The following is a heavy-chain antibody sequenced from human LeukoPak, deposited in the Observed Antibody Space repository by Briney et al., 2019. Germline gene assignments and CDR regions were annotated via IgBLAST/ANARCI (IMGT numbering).Heavy chain of an antibody. D-gene: IGHD2-2*01. Sequence: KPSETLSLTCAVYGGSLSAYYWTWIRQPPGKGLEWIGEINHGGSTNYNPSLKSRVTISVDTSKNQFSLKLSSVTAADTAVYYCARGRLVVPAAMRWFDPWGQGTLVTVSS. V-gene: IGHV4-34*01. J-gene: IGHJ5*02. CDR2: INHGGST. CDR3: ARGRLVVPAAMRWFDP. CDR1: GGSLSAYY.